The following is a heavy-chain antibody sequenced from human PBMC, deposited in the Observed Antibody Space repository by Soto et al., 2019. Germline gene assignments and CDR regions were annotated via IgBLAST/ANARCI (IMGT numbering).Heavy chain of an antibody. Sequence: QVQLVQSGAEVKKPGASVKVSCRPSGYTFTHYYIHWVRQAPGQGLEWLGIINPASGSTNYAQDFQGRVTLTIDMSTTTVYMELSGLRAEDTAIFYCARDLAAGDHWGQGTLVTVSS. CDR3: ARDLAAGDH. J-gene: IGHJ4*02. V-gene: IGHV1-46*01. D-gene: IGHD6-13*01. CDR1: GYTFTHYY. CDR2: INPASGST.